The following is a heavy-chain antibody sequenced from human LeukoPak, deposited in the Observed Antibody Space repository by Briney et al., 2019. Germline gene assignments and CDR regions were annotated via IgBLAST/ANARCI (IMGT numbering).Heavy chain of an antibody. D-gene: IGHD3-10*01. CDR3: AMTFITMVRGVIIGGHFDY. J-gene: IGHJ4*02. Sequence: SETLSLTCTVSGGSISSGSYYWSWIRQPAGKGLEWIGRIYTSGSTNYNPSLKSRVTISVDTSKHQFSLKLSSVTAADTAVYYCAMTFITMVRGVIIGGHFDYWGQGTLVTVSS. V-gene: IGHV4-61*02. CDR1: GGSISSGSYY. CDR2: IYTSGST.